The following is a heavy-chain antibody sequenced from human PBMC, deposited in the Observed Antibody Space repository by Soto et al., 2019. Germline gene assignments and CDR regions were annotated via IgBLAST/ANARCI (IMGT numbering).Heavy chain of an antibody. D-gene: IGHD6-6*01. J-gene: IGHJ4*02. CDR3: ASSPGIAARHVYY. Sequence: GGSLRLSCAASGGTFISYSMNWVRQATGKGLEWVSSISSSSSYIYYADSVKGRFTISRDNAKNSLYLQMNSLRAEDTAVYYCASSPGIAARHVYYWGQGTLVTVSS. CDR1: GGTFISYS. CDR2: ISSSSSYI. V-gene: IGHV3-21*01.